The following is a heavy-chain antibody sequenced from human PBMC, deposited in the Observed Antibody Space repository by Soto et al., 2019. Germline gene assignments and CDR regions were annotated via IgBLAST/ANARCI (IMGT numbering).Heavy chain of an antibody. V-gene: IGHV3-30-3*01. CDR3: ARPIPRWSYHYGMDV. Sequence: VQLLESGGRGVQPGRSLRLSCAASEFTFSSYAMHWVRQAPGRGLEWVALISFDGTHEYYADSVKGRFTISRDSSKNMLFLQMNSLRPDDSAIYYCARPIPRWSYHYGMDVWGQGTTVTVSS. D-gene: IGHD3-3*01. J-gene: IGHJ6*02. CDR1: EFTFSSYA. CDR2: ISFDGTHE.